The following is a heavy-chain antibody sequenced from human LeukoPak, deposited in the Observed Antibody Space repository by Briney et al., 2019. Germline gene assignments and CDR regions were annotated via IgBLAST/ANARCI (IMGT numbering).Heavy chain of an antibody. CDR3: ARLGDSRQRVLDY. Sequence: ASVKVSCKASGYTFTSYYMHWVRQAPGQGLEWMGIINPSGGDTSYAQKFQGRVAMTRDMSTSTVYMELSSLRSEDTAVYFCARLGDSRQRVLDYWGQGTLVTVSS. CDR1: GYTFTSYY. V-gene: IGHV1-46*01. J-gene: IGHJ4*02. CDR2: INPSGGDT. D-gene: IGHD3-22*01.